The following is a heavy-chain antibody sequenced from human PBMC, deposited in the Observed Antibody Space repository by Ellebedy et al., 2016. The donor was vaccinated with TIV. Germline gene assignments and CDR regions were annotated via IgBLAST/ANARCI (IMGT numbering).Heavy chain of an antibody. CDR2: IKQDGSEK. D-gene: IGHD3-10*01. CDR3: ARVPNNYYGSGSYPPDY. V-gene: IGHV3-7*01. Sequence: GESLKISCAASGFTFTNYWMSWVRQAPGKGLEWVANIKQDGSEKYYVDSVKGRFTISRDNAKNSLYLQMNSLRAEDTAVYYCARVPNNYYGSGSYPPDYWGQGTLVTVSS. CDR1: GFTFTNYW. J-gene: IGHJ4*02.